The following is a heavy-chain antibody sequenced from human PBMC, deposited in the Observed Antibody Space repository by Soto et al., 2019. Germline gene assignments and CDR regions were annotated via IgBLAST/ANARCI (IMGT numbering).Heavy chain of an antibody. Sequence: QVQLQESGPGLVKPSQTLSLTCTVSGGSISSGDYYWSWIRQPPGKGLEWIGYIYYSGSTYYNPSLQSRVTISVDPSKNQFSLKLSSVTAADTAVYYCASKKRGYSYGYLGSYFDYWGQGTLVTVSS. J-gene: IGHJ4*02. CDR1: GGSISSGDYY. D-gene: IGHD5-18*01. V-gene: IGHV4-30-4*01. CDR3: ASKKRGYSYGYLGSYFDY. CDR2: IYYSGST.